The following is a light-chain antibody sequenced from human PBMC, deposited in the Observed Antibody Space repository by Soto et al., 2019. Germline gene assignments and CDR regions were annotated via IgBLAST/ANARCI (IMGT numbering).Light chain of an antibody. CDR2: DVS. CDR1: SSDVGGYNY. J-gene: IGLJ2*01. Sequence: QSALTQPRSVSGSPGQSVTISCTGTSSDVGGYNYVSWYQQHPGKAPKLMIYDVSKRPSGVRDRFSGSKSGNTASLTISGLQAEDEADYYCCSYAGSYTLVFGGGTKVTVL. CDR3: CSYAGSYTLV. V-gene: IGLV2-11*01.